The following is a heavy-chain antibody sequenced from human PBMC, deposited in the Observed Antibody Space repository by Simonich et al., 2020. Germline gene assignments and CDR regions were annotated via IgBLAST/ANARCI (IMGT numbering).Heavy chain of an antibody. D-gene: IGHD6-6*01. V-gene: IGHV1-2*02. CDR2: INPNSGGT. Sequence: QVQLVQSGAEVKKPGASVKVSCKASGYTFTGYYMHWVRQAPGQGLEWMGWINPNSGGTSYAQKCQGRGTMTRDTSISTAYMELSRLISDDTAVYYCARDRAARYYYYYYMDVWGKGTTVTVSS. CDR1: GYTFTGYY. J-gene: IGHJ6*03. CDR3: ARDRAARYYYYYYMDV.